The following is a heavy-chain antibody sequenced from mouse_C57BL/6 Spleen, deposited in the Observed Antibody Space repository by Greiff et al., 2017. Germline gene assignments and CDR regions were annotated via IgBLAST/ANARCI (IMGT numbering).Heavy chain of an antibody. V-gene: IGHV2-6-1*01. J-gene: IGHJ2*01. CDR3: ARHSYYSNYLDY. CDR2: IWSDGST. CDR1: GFSLTSYG. D-gene: IGHD2-5*01. Sequence: VKLQESGPGLVAPSQSLSITCTVSGFSLTSYGVHWVRQPPGKGLEWLVVIWSDGSTTYNSALKSRLSISKDNSKSQVFLKMNSLQTDDTAMYYCARHSYYSNYLDYWGQGTTRTVSS.